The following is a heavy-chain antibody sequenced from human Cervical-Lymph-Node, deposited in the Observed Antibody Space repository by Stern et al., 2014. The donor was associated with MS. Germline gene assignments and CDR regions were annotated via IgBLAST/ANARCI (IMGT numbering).Heavy chain of an antibody. J-gene: IGHJ4*02. V-gene: IGHV1-3*04. CDR1: GYTFTSYI. Sequence: VQLVESGAEVKKPGASVNVSCKTSGYTFTSYIIHWVRQAPGQRLEWMGWINTDNGHTKYSQKFQDRVTITRDTSATTAYMELSSLRSEDPAVYYCARRDYGDYVFFDYWGQGTLVTVSS. CDR2: INTDNGHT. D-gene: IGHD4-17*01. CDR3: ARRDYGDYVFFDY.